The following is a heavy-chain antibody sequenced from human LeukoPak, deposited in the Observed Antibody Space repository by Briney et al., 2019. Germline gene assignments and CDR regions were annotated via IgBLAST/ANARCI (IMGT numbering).Heavy chain of an antibody. D-gene: IGHD3-10*01. CDR3: ARESGTLMVRGANDAFDI. J-gene: IGHJ3*02. Sequence: SETLSLTCTVSGGSISSGGYYWSWIRQLPGKGLEWIGDIYYSGSTYYNPSLKSRVTMSVDTSKNQFSLKLSSVTAADTAVYYCARESGTLMVRGANDAFDIWGQGTMVTVSS. CDR2: IYYSGST. V-gene: IGHV4-31*03. CDR1: GGSISSGGYY.